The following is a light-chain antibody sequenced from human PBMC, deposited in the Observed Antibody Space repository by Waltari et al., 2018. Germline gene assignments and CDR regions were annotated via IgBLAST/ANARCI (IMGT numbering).Light chain of an antibody. CDR2: GSS. CDR1: QSLSSAY. J-gene: IGKJ2*01. CDR3: QQYGSSSSS. Sequence: EIVLTQSPGTLSLSPGERATLSCRASQSLSSAYLGWYQQKPGRAPRLLLYGSSSSATGVPDRFSGSGSGTDFTLTITRLEPEDFAVYYCQQYGSSSSSFGQGTKLEIK. V-gene: IGKV3-20*01.